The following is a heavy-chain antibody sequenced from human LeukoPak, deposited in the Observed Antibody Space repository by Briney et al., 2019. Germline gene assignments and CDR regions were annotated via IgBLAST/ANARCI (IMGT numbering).Heavy chain of an antibody. CDR3: ARRGYCTNGVCYNFAFDI. V-gene: IGHV1-8*03. Sequence: ASVKVSCKASGYTFTSYDINWVRQATGQGLEWMGWMNPNSGNTGYAQKFQGRVTITRNTSISTAYTELSSLRSEDTAVYYCARRGYCTNGVCYNFAFDIWGQGTMVTVSS. D-gene: IGHD2-8*01. J-gene: IGHJ3*02. CDR1: GYTFTSYD. CDR2: MNPNSGNT.